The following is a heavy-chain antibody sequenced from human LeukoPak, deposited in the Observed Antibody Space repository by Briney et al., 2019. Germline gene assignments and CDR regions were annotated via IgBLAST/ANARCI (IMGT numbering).Heavy chain of an antibody. Sequence: SETLSLTCTVSGGSISSSSYYWGWIRQPPGKGLGWIGSIYYSGSTYYNPSLKSRVTISVDTSKNQFSLKLSSVTAADTAVYYCARGKEVITMLRGLKPGYYFDYWGQGTLVTVSS. J-gene: IGHJ4*02. V-gene: IGHV4-39*07. CDR1: GGSISSSSYY. CDR2: IYYSGST. D-gene: IGHD3-10*01. CDR3: ARGKEVITMLRGLKPGYYFDY.